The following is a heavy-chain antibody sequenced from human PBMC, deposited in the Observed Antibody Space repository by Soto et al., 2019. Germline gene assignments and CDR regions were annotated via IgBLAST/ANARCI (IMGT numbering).Heavy chain of an antibody. V-gene: IGHV3-23*01. CDR1: GFTFSSYA. J-gene: IGHJ6*02. CDR3: AKVGLYYYDSSGTYGMDV. CDR2: ISGSGGST. D-gene: IGHD3-22*01. Sequence: HPGGSLRLSCAASGFTFSSYAMSWVRQAPGKGLEWVSAISGSGGSTYYADSVKGRFTISRDNSKNTLYLQMNSPRAEDTAVYYCAKVGLYYYDSSGTYGMDVWGQGTTVTVSS.